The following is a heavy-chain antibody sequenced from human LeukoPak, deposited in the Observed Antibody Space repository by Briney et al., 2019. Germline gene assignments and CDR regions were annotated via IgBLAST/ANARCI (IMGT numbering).Heavy chain of an antibody. Sequence: ERSLRLSCAASGFTFSSYGMHWVRQAPGKGLEWVAVISYDGSNKYYADSVKGRFTISRDNSKNTLYLQMNSLRAEDTAVYYCAKDLGSESSGPDYWGQGTLVTVSS. V-gene: IGHV3-30*18. CDR1: GFTFSSYG. J-gene: IGHJ4*02. CDR3: AKDLGSESSGPDY. CDR2: ISYDGSNK. D-gene: IGHD6-19*01.